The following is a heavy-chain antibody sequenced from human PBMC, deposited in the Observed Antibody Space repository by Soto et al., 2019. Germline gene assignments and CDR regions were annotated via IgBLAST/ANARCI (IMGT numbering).Heavy chain of an antibody. Sequence: DSVKVSCKASGYTFTSYYMHWVRQAPGQGLEWMGIINPSGGSTSYAQKFQGRVTMTRDTSTSTVYMELSSLRSEDTAVYYCARDQYYYDSSGYYHFDYWGQGTLVTVSS. V-gene: IGHV1-46*01. J-gene: IGHJ4*02. D-gene: IGHD3-22*01. CDR2: INPSGGST. CDR1: GYTFTSYY. CDR3: ARDQYYYDSSGYYHFDY.